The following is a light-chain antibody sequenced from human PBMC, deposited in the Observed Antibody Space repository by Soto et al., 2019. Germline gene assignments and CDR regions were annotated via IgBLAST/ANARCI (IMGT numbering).Light chain of an antibody. Sequence: IVLTQSPGTLSLSPEERATLSCRASQSVSSSYLAWYQQKPGQAPRLLIYGASSRATGIPDRFSGSGSGTDFTLTISRLEPEDFAVYYCQQYGSSPDTFGQGTK. CDR1: QSVSSSY. V-gene: IGKV3-20*01. CDR2: GAS. CDR3: QQYGSSPDT. J-gene: IGKJ1*01.